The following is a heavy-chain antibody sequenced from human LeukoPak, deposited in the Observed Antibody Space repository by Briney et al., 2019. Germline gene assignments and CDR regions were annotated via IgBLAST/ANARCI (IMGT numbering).Heavy chain of an antibody. J-gene: IGHJ4*02. CDR1: GSTFSSYS. Sequence: GGSLRLSCAASGSTFSSYSINWVRQAPGKGLEWVSYISSSSSIIYYADSVKGRFTISRDNANNSLYLQMNSLGPEDTAMYYCARGSSAWADYWGQGALVTVSS. CDR2: ISSSSSII. CDR3: ARGSSAWADY. D-gene: IGHD3-10*01. V-gene: IGHV3-48*04.